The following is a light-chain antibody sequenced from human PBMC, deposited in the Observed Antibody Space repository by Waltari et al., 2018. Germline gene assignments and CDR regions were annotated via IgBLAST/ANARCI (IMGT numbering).Light chain of an antibody. J-gene: IGLJ3*02. CDR2: DNG. CDR1: DIGSKS. CDR3: QVWESTSDHRV. Sequence: SYVLTQPPSVSVAPGQTARISCGGSDIGSKSVHWYQQKPGQAPLLVVYDNGDRPSGNPERFSGSNSGYTATLTISSVEAGDEADYYCQVWESTSDHRVFGGGTKLTVL. V-gene: IGLV3-21*02.